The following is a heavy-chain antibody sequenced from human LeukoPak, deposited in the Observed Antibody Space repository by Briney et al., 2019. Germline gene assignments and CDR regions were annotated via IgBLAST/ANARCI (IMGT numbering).Heavy chain of an antibody. V-gene: IGHV4-59*01. J-gene: IGHJ6*03. CDR1: GGSISGYH. CDR2: IYYSGSS. Sequence: SETLSLTCNVSGGSISGYHWSWIRQPPGKGLEWLGYIYYSGSSNYNPSLKSRVTISADTSKNQFSLKLSSVTAADTAVYYCARVPRSYYYYYMDVWGKGTTVTVSS. CDR3: ARVPRSYYYYYMDV.